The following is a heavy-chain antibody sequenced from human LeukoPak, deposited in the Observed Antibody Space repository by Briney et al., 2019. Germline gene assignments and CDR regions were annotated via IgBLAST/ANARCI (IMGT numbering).Heavy chain of an antibody. D-gene: IGHD5-12*01. CDR3: ARDRSGYDWDAFDI. CDR1: GFTFSSYA. J-gene: IGHJ3*02. Sequence: GGSLRLSCAGSGFTFSSYAMNWVRQAPGKGLEWVSYISSSSSTIYYADSVKGRFTISRDNAKNSLYLQMNSLRAEDTAVYYCARDRSGYDWDAFDIWGQGTMVTVSS. V-gene: IGHV3-48*04. CDR2: ISSSSSTI.